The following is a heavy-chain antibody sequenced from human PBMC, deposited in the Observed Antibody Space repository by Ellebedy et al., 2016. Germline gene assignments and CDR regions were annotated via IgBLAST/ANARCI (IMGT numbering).Heavy chain of an antibody. CDR2: ISSSSSTI. J-gene: IGHJ4*02. V-gene: IGHV3-48*04. Sequence: GGSLRLXXAASGFTFSSYSMNWVRQAPGKGLEWVSYISSSSSTIYYADSVKGRFTISRDNAKNSLYLQMNSLRAEDTAVYYCAKDYGDYEYYFDYWGQGTLVTVSS. D-gene: IGHD4-17*01. CDR1: GFTFSSYS. CDR3: AKDYGDYEYYFDY.